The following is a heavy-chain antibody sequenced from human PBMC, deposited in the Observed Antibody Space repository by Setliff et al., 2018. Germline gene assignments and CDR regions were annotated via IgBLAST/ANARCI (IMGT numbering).Heavy chain of an antibody. D-gene: IGHD2-21*02. CDR3: VRDSSADYYDNDYFKY. Sequence: PGGSLRLSCVVSGFSFSRHWMSWVRQAPGKGLEWVSAISGSGGSTYYADSVKGRFTISRDNSKNTLYLQMNILRPEDTALYYCVRDSSADYYDNDYFKYWGQGALVTVSS. CDR1: GFSFSRHW. V-gene: IGHV3-23*01. CDR2: ISGSGGST. J-gene: IGHJ1*01.